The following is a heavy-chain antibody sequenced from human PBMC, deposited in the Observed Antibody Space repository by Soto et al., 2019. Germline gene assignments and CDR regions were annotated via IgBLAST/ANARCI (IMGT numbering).Heavy chain of an antibody. CDR1: GDTISTGGYS. J-gene: IGHJ5*02. V-gene: IGHV4-30-2*01. CDR2: TYHSGHP. Sequence: QLQLQESGSRLVKSSETLSLTCAVSGDTISTGGYSWAWIRQPPGKDLEWIGHTYHSGHPYYNPSLKRRVITSVDRSKTTFSQNLSSLNAAESAVYYCSRETSLDYVGYFDPWGQGTLVTVSS. CDR3: SRETSLDYVGYFDP. D-gene: IGHD4-17*01.